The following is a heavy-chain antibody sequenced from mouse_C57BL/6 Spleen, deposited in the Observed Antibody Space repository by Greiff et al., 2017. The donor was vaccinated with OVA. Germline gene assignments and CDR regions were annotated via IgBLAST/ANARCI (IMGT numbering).Heavy chain of an antibody. D-gene: IGHD1-1*01. CDR3: ARSPYYGSSLWYFDV. CDR2: INPGSGGT. Sequence: VQLQQSGAELVRPGTSVKVSCKASGYAFTNYLIEWVKQRPGQGLEWIGVINPGSGGTNYNEKFKGKATLTADKSSSTAYMQLSSLTSEDSAVYFCARSPYYGSSLWYFDVWGTGTTVTVSS. J-gene: IGHJ1*03. V-gene: IGHV1-54*01. CDR1: GYAFTNYL.